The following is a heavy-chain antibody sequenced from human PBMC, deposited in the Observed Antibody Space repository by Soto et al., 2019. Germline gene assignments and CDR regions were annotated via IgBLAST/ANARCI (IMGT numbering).Heavy chain of an antibody. D-gene: IGHD3-3*01. CDR2: ISGNGGNT. Sequence: EVQLLESGGGLVQPGGSLRLSRVASRFTFSTYAMSWVRQAPGKGLEWVSLISGNGGNTNYAESVKGRFTISRDNSQNTLYLQMNSLRADDTAIYYCAKGKSPTVFGVDTLFDNWGQGTRVTVSS. CDR1: RFTFSTYA. V-gene: IGHV3-23*01. CDR3: AKGKSPTVFGVDTLFDN. J-gene: IGHJ4*02.